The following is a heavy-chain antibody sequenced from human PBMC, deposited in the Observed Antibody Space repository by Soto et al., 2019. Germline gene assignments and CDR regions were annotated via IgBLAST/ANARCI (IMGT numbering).Heavy chain of an antibody. D-gene: IGHD3-3*01. Sequence: GGSLRLSCAASGFTFSSYAMSWVRQAPGKGLEWVSAISGSGGSTYYADSVKGRFTISRDNSKNTLYLQMNSLRAEDTAVYYCAKDVSRIFGVVPYYYYGMDVWGQGTKVTVYS. CDR2: ISGSGGST. V-gene: IGHV3-23*01. CDR1: GFTFSSYA. CDR3: AKDVSRIFGVVPYYYYGMDV. J-gene: IGHJ6*02.